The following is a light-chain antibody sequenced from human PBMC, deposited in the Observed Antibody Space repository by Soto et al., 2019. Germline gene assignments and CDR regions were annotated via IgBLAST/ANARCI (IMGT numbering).Light chain of an antibody. CDR2: GAS. V-gene: IGKV3-20*01. Sequence: EIVLTQSPGILSLSPGERATLSCRAGQSVSSNSLAWYQHKPGQAPRLLIYGASSRATGIPDRFSGSGSGTDFTLTISRLEPEDFAVYYCQQYGRSPLTFGGGTKVDIK. J-gene: IGKJ4*01. CDR1: QSVSSNS. CDR3: QQYGRSPLT.